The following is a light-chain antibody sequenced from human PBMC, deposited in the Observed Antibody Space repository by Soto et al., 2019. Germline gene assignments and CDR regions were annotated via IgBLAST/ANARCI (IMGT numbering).Light chain of an antibody. Sequence: DIQMTQSPSSLSASVGDRVTITCRASQSISNSLNWYQQKPGRAPKPLIYAASSLQSGVPSRFSGSGSGTDFILTISCLQSEDFATYYCQHLNSYPITFGQGTRLEIK. J-gene: IGKJ5*01. CDR2: AAS. CDR1: QSISNS. V-gene: IGKV1-39*01. CDR3: QHLNSYPIT.